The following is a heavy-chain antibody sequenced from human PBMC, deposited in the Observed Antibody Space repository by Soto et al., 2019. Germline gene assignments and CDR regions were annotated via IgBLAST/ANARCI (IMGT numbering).Heavy chain of an antibody. CDR2: IDSNNNYI. CDR1: GCTFTTTT. Sequence: WLSLRLSCAASGCTFTTTTMHCVRKAPGQGLELISSIDSNNNYIYYADSVKGRFTIARDNAKNSLYLQINSLRAENTALYFCASVIPLGYCTSASCAFFDYWGQGTLVTV. V-gene: IGHV3-21*01. J-gene: IGHJ4*02. CDR3: ASVIPLGYCTSASCAFFDY. D-gene: IGHD2-2*01.